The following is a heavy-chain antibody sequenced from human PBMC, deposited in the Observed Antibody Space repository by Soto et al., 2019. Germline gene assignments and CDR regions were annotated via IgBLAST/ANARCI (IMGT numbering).Heavy chain of an antibody. CDR1: GGSISTYY. J-gene: IGHJ6*02. CDR2: IYYSGST. D-gene: IGHD6-19*01. V-gene: IGHV4-59*01. Sequence: SETLSLTCTVSGGSISTYYWSWIRQPPGKGLEWIGYIYYSGSTSYNPSLKSRVTISVDTSKNQFSLRLRSVTAADTAAYYCASDRSSGWDQGYGMDVWGQGTTVTVSS. CDR3: ASDRSSGWDQGYGMDV.